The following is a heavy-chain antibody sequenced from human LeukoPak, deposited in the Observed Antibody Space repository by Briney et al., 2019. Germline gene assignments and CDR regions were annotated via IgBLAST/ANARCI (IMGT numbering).Heavy chain of an antibody. CDR1: GGTFISYA. Sequence: SVKVSCKASGGTFISYAISWVRQAPGQGLEWMGGIIPIFGTANYAQKFQGRVTITADESMSTAYMELSSLKSEDTAVYYCARVRTGLYYYDSSGNYFDYWGQGTLVTVSS. CDR3: ARVRTGLYYYDSSGNYFDY. CDR2: IIPIFGTA. V-gene: IGHV1-69*13. D-gene: IGHD3-22*01. J-gene: IGHJ4*02.